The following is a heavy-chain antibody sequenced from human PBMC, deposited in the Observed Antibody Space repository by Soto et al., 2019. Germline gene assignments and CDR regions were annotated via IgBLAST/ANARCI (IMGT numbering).Heavy chain of an antibody. CDR1: GGTFSSYA. CDR3: ARVRYSSSWSWFDP. D-gene: IGHD6-13*01. CDR2: IIPIFGTA. V-gene: IGHV1-69*01. Sequence: QVQLVQSGAEVKKPGSSVKVSCKASGGTFSSYAISWVRQAPGQGLEWMGGIIPIFGTAHYAQKFQGRVTITADESTSTAYMELSSLRSEDTAVYYCARVRYSSSWSWFDPWGQGTLVTVSS. J-gene: IGHJ5*02.